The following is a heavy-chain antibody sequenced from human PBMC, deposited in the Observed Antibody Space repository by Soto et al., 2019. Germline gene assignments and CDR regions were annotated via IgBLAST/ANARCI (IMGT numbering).Heavy chain of an antibody. CDR3: AGDLRENSYGSVDY. V-gene: IGHV3-48*02. CDR1: GFSFRSYG. Sequence: PGGSLRLSCAASGFSFRSYGMNWVRQAPGKGLEWISYSSSNPGIMHYADSVKGRFTISRDNARNSLYLQMDSLRNEDTAVYYCAGDLRENSYGSVDYWGQGTLVTVSS. D-gene: IGHD4-17*01. J-gene: IGHJ4*02. CDR2: SSSNPGIM.